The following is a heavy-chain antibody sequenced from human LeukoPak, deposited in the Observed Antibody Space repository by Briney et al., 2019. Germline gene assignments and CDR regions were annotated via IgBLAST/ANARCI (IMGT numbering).Heavy chain of an antibody. CDR1: GYIFTTYF. CDR2: INPRGGST. J-gene: IGHJ6*03. D-gene: IGHD5-18*01. CDR3: ARAGFTDTAMVTKYYYYYYMDV. Sequence: EASVKVSCKASGYIFTTYFMHWLRQAPGQGPEWMGIINPRGGSTDYAQKFQDRITMTSDTSISTAYMELSRLRSDDTAAYYCARAGFTDTAMVTKYYYYYYMDVWGKGTTVTVSS. V-gene: IGHV1-46*01.